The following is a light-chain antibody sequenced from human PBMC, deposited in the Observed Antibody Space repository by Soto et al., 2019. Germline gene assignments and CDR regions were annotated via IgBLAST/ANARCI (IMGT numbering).Light chain of an antibody. J-gene: IGLJ2*01. Sequence: QSALTQPASVSGSPGQSITISCTGNSSDVDTYKYVSWYQQHPGKAPKLMIYEVSYRPSGVSDRFSGSKSGNTASLTISGLQAEDAADYYCCSYAGSTTRVQFGGGTKLTVL. V-gene: IGLV2-14*01. CDR2: EVS. CDR3: CSYAGSTTRVQ. CDR1: SSDVDTYKY.